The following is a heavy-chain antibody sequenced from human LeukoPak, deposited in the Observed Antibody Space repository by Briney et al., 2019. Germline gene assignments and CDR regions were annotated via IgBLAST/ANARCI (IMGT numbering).Heavy chain of an antibody. V-gene: IGHV4-34*01. J-gene: IGHJ4*02. Sequence: PSETLSLTCTVSGGSISSYYWSWIRQPPGKGLEWIGEINHSGSTNYNPSLKSRVTISVDTSKNQFSLKLSSVTAADTAVYYCASDLVNYYDSSGQVRDYWGQGTLVTVSS. CDR1: GGSISSYY. CDR2: INHSGST. CDR3: ASDLVNYYDSSGQVRDY. D-gene: IGHD3-22*01.